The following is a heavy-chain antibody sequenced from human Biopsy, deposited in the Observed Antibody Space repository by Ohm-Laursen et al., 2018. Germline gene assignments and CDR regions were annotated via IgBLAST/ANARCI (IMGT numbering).Heavy chain of an antibody. CDR1: GYTLTELS. V-gene: IGHV1-24*01. J-gene: IGHJ4*02. D-gene: IGHD1-1*01. CDR2: FAPENGKT. CDR3: AADINVWNVNY. Sequence: ASARASCKVSGYTLTELSMHWVREAPGRGLEWMGGFAPENGKTIYAQKFQGRVTMTEDTSTDTAYMELSSLRSEDTAVYYCAADINVWNVNYWGQGTQVTVSS.